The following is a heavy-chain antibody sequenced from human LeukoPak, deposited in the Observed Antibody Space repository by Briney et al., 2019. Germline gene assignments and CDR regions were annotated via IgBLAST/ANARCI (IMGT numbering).Heavy chain of an antibody. CDR1: GYTFTSYY. J-gene: IGHJ3*02. D-gene: IGHD3-10*01. CDR3: ARAVLFRGAFDI. V-gene: IGHV1-46*01. CDR2: INPSGGST. Sequence: ASVKVSCKASGYTFTSYYMHWMRQAPGQGLEWMGIINPSGGSTSYAQKFQGRVTMTRDMSTSTVYMELSSLRSEDTAVYYCARAVLFRGAFDIWGQGTMVTVSS.